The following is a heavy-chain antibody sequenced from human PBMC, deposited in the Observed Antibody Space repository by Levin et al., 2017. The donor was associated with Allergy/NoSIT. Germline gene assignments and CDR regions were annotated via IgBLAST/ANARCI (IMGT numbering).Heavy chain of an antibody. CDR2: IIPIFGTA. D-gene: IGHD3-3*01. V-gene: IGHV1-69*13. J-gene: IGHJ5*02. Sequence: SVKVSCKASGGTFSSYAISWVRQAPGQGLEWMGGIIPIFGTANYAQKFQGRVTITADESTSTAYMELSSLRSEDTAVYYCARALGIFGVVTPYGFDPWGQGTLVTVSS. CDR3: ARALGIFGVVTPYGFDP. CDR1: GGTFSSYA.